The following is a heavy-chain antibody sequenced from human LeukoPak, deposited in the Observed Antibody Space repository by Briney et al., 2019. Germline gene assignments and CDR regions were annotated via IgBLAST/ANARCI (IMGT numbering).Heavy chain of an antibody. D-gene: IGHD6-13*01. CDR2: IYYSGST. Sequence: PSETLSLTCTVSGGSISSYSWSWKRQPAGKGLEWIGYIYYSGSTNYNPSLKSRVTISVDTSKNQFSLKLSSVTAADTAVYYCARSITSSWYGDFQHWGQGTLVTVSS. CDR3: ARSITSSWYGDFQH. J-gene: IGHJ1*01. V-gene: IGHV4-59*01. CDR1: GGSISSYS.